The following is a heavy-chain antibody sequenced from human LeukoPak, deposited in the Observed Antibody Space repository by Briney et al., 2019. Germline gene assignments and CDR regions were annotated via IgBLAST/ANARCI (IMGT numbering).Heavy chain of an antibody. CDR1: EYTFTSYD. CDR2: MSPNSGDT. CDR3: ARGPPNWGYDY. J-gene: IGHJ4*02. D-gene: IGHD7-27*01. V-gene: IGHV1-8*01. Sequence: GASVKVSCKASEYTFTSYDFNWVRQATGQRPEWMGWMSPNSGDTGYAQKFQDRVTMTRNTSISTAYMELGSLRSDDTAVYYCARGPPNWGYDYWGPGTLVTVSS.